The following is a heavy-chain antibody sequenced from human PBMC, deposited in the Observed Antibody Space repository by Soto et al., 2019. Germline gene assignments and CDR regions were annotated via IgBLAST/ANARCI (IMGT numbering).Heavy chain of an antibody. V-gene: IGHV3-74*01. CDR2: INSDGTST. CDR1: GFTFSSYW. D-gene: IGHD3-10*01. CDR3: ASSAFDP. Sequence: GGSLRLSCAASGFTFSSYWMYWVRQAPGKGLVWVSRINSDGTSTYYADSVKGRFTISGDNAKNTLYLQMNSLRAEDTAVYYCASSAFDPWGQGTLVTVSS. J-gene: IGHJ5*02.